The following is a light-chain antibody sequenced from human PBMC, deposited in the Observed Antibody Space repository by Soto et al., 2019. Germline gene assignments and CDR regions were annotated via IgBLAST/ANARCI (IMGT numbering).Light chain of an antibody. CDR3: QQYNTYSRT. J-gene: IGKJ1*01. V-gene: IGKV1-5*03. Sequence: DIRMTQSPSTLSASVGDRVTITCRASQSISNWLAWYQQKPGKAPKLLIYKASGLEGGVPSRFSGSGSGTEFTLTISSLQPDYFATYYCQQYNTYSRTFGQGTKVEIK. CDR1: QSISNW. CDR2: KAS.